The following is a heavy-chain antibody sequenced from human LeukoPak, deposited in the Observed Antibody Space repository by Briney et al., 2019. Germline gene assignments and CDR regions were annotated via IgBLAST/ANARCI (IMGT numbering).Heavy chain of an antibody. CDR1: GFTFSSYE. V-gene: IGHV3-48*03. CDR2: ISSSGSTI. CDR3: AGQLGFCSSTSCSYYFDS. Sequence: PGGSLRLSCATSGFTFSSYEMNWVRQAPGKGLEWVSYISSSGSTIYYADSVKGRFTISRDNAKNSLYLQMNSLRAEDTAVYYCAGQLGFCSSTSCSYYFDSWGQGTLVTVSS. D-gene: IGHD2-2*01. J-gene: IGHJ4*02.